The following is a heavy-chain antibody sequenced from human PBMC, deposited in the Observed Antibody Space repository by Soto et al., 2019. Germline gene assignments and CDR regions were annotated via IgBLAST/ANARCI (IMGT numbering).Heavy chain of an antibody. Sequence: PGESLKISCKGSGYTFTTYWIGWVRQMPGKGLEWMGIIYPGDSDTRYSPSVQGQVTISADKSTSTAYLQWSSLKASDTAMYYCVRATNKRAGSYGAIWGKGTVGTVS. CDR3: VRATNKRAGSYGAI. D-gene: IGHD3-10*01. J-gene: IGHJ3*02. V-gene: IGHV5-51*01. CDR2: IYPGDSDT. CDR1: GYTFTTYW.